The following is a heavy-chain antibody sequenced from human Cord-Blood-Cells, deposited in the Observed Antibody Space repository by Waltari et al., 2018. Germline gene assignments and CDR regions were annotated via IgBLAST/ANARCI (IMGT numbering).Heavy chain of an antibody. D-gene: IGHD3-10*01. CDR1: GGSFSGYY. J-gene: IGHJ6*03. CDR3: ARGLGAPYYYYYYMDV. V-gene: IGHV4-34*01. CDR2: INHSGST. Sequence: QVQLQLWGAGLLKPPETLSLTCAVYGGSFSGYYWSWTRQPPGKGLEWIGEINHSGSTNYNPSLKSRVTISVDTSKTQCSLKLSSVTAADTAVYYCARGLGAPYYYYYYMDVWGKGTTVTVSS.